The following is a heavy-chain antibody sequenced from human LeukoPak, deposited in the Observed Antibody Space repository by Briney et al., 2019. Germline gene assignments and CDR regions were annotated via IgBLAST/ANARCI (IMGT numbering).Heavy chain of an antibody. J-gene: IGHJ6*03. V-gene: IGHV3-9*03. CDR2: ISWNSGSI. CDR1: GFTFDDYA. D-gene: IGHD6-6*01. CDR3: AKGYSSSYTAYMDV. Sequence: GGSLRLSCAASGFTFDDYAMHWVRQAPGKGLERVSGISWNSGSIGYADSVKGRFTISRDDAKNSLFLQMNSLRAEDMAVYYCAKGYSSSYTAYMDVWGKGTTVTVSS.